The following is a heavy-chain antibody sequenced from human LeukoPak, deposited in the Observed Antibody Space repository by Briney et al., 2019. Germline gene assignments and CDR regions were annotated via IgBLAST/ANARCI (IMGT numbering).Heavy chain of an antibody. CDR3: AREWRGSGSYYFDY. D-gene: IGHD3-10*01. V-gene: IGHV1-8*01. J-gene: IGHJ4*02. CDR2: MNPNSGNT. CDR1: GYTFTSYD. Sequence: ASVKVSCKASGYTFTSYDINWVRQATGQGLEWMGWMNPNSGNTGYAQKFQGRVTMTRNTSISTAYMELSSLRSEDTAVYYCAREWRGSGSYYFDYWGQGTLVTVSS.